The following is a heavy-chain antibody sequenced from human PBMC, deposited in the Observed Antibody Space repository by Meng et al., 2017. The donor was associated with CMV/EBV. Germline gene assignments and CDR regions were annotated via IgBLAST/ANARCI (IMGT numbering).Heavy chain of an antibody. CDR3: ARVTSRVAGAFDY. CDR2: IYYSGST. J-gene: IGHJ4*02. CDR1: GGSISSGDYY. V-gene: IGHV4-30-4*08. D-gene: IGHD1-14*01. Sequence: VQLQESGPGLVKPSPPLSLTCTVSGGSISSGDYYWSWIRQPPGKGLEWIGYIYYSGSTYYTPSLKSRVTISVDTSKNQFSLKLSSVTAADTAVYYCARVTSRVAGAFDYWGQGTLVTVSS.